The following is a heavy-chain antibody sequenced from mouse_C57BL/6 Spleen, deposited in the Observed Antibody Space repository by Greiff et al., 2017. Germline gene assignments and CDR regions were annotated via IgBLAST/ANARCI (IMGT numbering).Heavy chain of an antibody. CDR1: GYAFSSSW. V-gene: IGHV1-82*01. Sequence: VQLQQSGPELVKPGASVKISCKASGYAFSSSWMNWVKQRPGKGLEWIGRIYPGDGDTNYNGKFKGKATLTADKSSSTAYMQLSSLTSEDSAVYFCARAEEEITTGVVAYYFDYWGQGTTLTVSS. J-gene: IGHJ2*01. CDR2: IYPGDGDT. CDR3: ARAEEEITTGVVAYYFDY. D-gene: IGHD1-1*01.